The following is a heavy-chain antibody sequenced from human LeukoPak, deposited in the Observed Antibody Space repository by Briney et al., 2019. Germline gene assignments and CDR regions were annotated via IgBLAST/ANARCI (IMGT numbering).Heavy chain of an antibody. J-gene: IGHJ3*02. CDR1: GFTFNIYA. D-gene: IGHD3/OR15-3a*01. Sequence: GGSLRLSCAASGFTFNIYAMTWVRQAPGKGLEWVSTFSGHDNSTYYTDSVRGRFTISRDNPKSTLYLQMNSLRAEDTAVYHCARDFLGTGLDAFDIWGQGTMVTVSS. CDR2: FSGHDNST. CDR3: ARDFLGTGLDAFDI. V-gene: IGHV3-23*01.